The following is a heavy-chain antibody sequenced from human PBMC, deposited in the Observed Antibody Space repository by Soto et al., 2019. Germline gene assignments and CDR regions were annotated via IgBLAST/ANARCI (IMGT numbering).Heavy chain of an antibody. V-gene: IGHV1-3*01. Sequence: ASVKVSCKASGYTFTSYAMHWVRQAPRQRLEWMGWINAGNGNTKYSQKFQGRVTITRDTSASTAYMELSSLRSEDTAVYYCAREPPYLITFGGVIADYWGQGTLVTVSS. J-gene: IGHJ4*02. CDR1: GYTFTSYA. D-gene: IGHD3-16*02. CDR3: AREPPYLITFGGVIADY. CDR2: INAGNGNT.